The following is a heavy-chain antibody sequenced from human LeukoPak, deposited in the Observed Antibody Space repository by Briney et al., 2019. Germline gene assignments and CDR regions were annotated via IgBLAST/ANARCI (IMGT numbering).Heavy chain of an antibody. J-gene: IGHJ6*02. CDR3: ARDVPSAFSGTYVDV. CDR2: IYTSGTT. D-gene: IGHD1-26*01. CDR1: GASIRNNY. V-gene: IGHV4-4*07. Sequence: SETLSLTCTVSGASIRNNYWSWIRQPAGKGLEWIGRIYTSGTTTYNPSLASRVTMSVDASKNHFSPNLSSVTAADTAVYYCARDVPSAFSGTYVDVWGQGTTVTVSS.